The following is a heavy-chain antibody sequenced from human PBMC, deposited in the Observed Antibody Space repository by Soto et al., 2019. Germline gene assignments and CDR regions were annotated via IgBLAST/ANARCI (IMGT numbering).Heavy chain of an antibody. CDR2: IYYSGST. J-gene: IGHJ4*02. D-gene: IGHD1-26*01. V-gene: IGHV4-61*01. CDR1: GGSVSSGSYY. CDR3: ARGFPIVGEDY. Sequence: SETLSLTCTVSGGSVSSGSYYWSWIRQPPGKGLEWIGYIYYSGSTNYNPSLKSRVTISVDTSKNQFSLKLSSVTAADTAVYYCARGFPIVGEDYWGQGTLVTVSS.